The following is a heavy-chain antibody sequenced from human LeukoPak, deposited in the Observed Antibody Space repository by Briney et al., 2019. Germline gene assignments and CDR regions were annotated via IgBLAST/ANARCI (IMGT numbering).Heavy chain of an antibody. Sequence: GGSLRLSCAASGFSFSSHWMTWDRQAPGKGLEWVANIKQDEGERYYVDSVKGRFTISRDNAKNSLYLQMNSLRVEDTAVYYCARGRGLDVWGKGTTVTVSS. CDR1: GFSFSSHW. CDR3: ARGRGLDV. V-gene: IGHV3-7*01. CDR2: IKQDEGER. J-gene: IGHJ6*04.